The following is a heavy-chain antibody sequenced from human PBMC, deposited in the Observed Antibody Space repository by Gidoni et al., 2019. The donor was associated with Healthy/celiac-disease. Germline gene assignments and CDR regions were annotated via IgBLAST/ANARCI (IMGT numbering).Heavy chain of an antibody. V-gene: IGHV4-61*02. CDR2: IYTSGST. CDR1: GGSISSGRYY. J-gene: IGHJ6*02. D-gene: IGHD6-6*01. CDR3: ARDQGIAARPGYYYYYGMDV. Sequence: QVQLQESGPGLVKPSQTLSLTCTVSGGSISSGRYYWSWIRQPAGQGLEWIGRIYTSGSTNYNPSLKSRVTISVDTSKNQFSLKLSSVTAADTAVYYCARDQGIAARPGYYYYYGMDVWGQGTTVTVSS.